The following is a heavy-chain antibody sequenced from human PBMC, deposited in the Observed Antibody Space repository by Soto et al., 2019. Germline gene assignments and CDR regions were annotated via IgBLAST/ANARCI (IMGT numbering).Heavy chain of an antibody. CDR2: IHPGGQTI. Sequence: EVQLVESGGGLVQPGGSLRLSCAASGFTFSSSEMYWVRQAPGKGLEWISYIHPGGQTIFYAESVKGRFTIPRDNAKNSVYLQMNSLRAEVTAVYYCASRGSRWGQGTMVTVSS. CDR3: ASRGSR. V-gene: IGHV3-48*03. J-gene: IGHJ3*01. CDR1: GFTFSSSE. D-gene: IGHD3-10*01.